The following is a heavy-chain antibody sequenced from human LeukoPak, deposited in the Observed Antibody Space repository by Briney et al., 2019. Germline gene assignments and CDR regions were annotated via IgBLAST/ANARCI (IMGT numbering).Heavy chain of an antibody. CDR3: AKDRTYSAYAALDY. J-gene: IGHJ4*02. CDR1: GFTFDDYS. CDR2: ISWNSGSA. Sequence: GRSLRLSCAASGFTFDDYSMHWVRQAPGKGLEWVSGISWNSGSAGYADSVKGRFTISRDSAKNSLYLQMNSLRTEDTALYDCAKDRTYSAYAALDYWGQGTLVTVSS. V-gene: IGHV3-9*01. D-gene: IGHD5-12*01.